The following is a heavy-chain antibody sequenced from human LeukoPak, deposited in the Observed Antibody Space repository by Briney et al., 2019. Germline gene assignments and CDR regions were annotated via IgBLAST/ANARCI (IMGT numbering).Heavy chain of an antibody. CDR2: ISDSDSGRGT. J-gene: IGHJ4*02. CDR3: AKDHGFYRSGLNPLFDC. V-gene: IGHV3-23*01. Sequence: GGSLRLSCAASGFTFSSYAMSWVRQAPGKGLEWVSSISDSDSGRGTYYADSVKGRFTISRDNSKNMVYLQMNSLRAEDTAVYYCAKDHGFYRSGLNPLFDCWGQGTLVTVSS. CDR1: GFTFSSYA. D-gene: IGHD6-19*01.